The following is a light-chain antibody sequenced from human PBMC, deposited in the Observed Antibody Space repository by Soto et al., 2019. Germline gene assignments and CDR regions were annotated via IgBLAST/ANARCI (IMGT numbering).Light chain of an antibody. CDR3: QSYDSSLSASGV. Sequence: QSVLTQPPSVSGAPGQRVTISCSGSSSNIGAGYDVHWYQHLQGTAPKLLIYGNTNRPSGVPDRFSGSKSGTSASLAITGLQAKDEADYYYQSYDSSLSASGVFGGGTKVTVL. V-gene: IGLV1-40*01. CDR1: SSNIGAGYD. CDR2: GNT. J-gene: IGLJ3*02.